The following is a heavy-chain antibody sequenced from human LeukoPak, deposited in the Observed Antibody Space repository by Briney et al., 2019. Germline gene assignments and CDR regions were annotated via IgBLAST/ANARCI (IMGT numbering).Heavy chain of an antibody. J-gene: IGHJ4*02. CDR3: ARDRGRDCSGGSCYDFDY. Sequence: GGSLRLSCAASGFTFSSYEMNWVRQAPGKGLEWVSYISSSGSTIYYADSVKGRFTISRDNAKNSLYLQVNSLRAEDTAVYYCARDRGRDCSGGSCYDFDYWGQGTLVTVSS. CDR1: GFTFSSYE. D-gene: IGHD2-15*01. V-gene: IGHV3-48*03. CDR2: ISSSGSTI.